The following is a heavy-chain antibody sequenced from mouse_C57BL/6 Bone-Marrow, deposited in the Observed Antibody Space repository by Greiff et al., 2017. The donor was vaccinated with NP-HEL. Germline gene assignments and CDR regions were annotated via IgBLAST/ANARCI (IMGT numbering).Heavy chain of an antibody. CDR2: ISDGGSYT. V-gene: IGHV5-4*01. Sequence: EVMLVESGGGLVKPGGSLKLSCAASGFTFSSYAMSWVRQTPEKRLEWVATISDGGSYTYYPDNGKGRFTISRDNAKNNLYLQMSHLKSEDTAMYYCARDGETDYWGQGTTLTVSS. CDR3: ARDGETDY. J-gene: IGHJ2*01. D-gene: IGHD2-13*01. CDR1: GFTFSSYA.